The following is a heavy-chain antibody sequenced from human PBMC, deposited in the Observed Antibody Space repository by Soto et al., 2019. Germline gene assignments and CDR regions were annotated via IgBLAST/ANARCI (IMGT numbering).Heavy chain of an antibody. Sequence: QVQLVESGGGVVQPGTSLRLSCAASGFSFSSHAMHWVRQAPGKGLEWVAVISYHGVNKYYADSVRGRFTISRDNSKNTVYLQLDRLGTDETGVYHCARGGWLQNPGSDYWGQGILVTVSS. CDR3: ARGGWLQNPGSDY. D-gene: IGHD3-10*01. J-gene: IGHJ4*02. CDR1: GFSFSSHA. V-gene: IGHV3-30*03. CDR2: ISYHGVNK.